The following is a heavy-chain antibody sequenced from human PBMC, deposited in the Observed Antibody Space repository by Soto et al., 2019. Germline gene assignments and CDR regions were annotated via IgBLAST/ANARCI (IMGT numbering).Heavy chain of an antibody. CDR1: GGSISSSKW. CDR3: TRDPYGDWHYGMDV. V-gene: IGHV4-4*02. CDR2: IYHSGST. Sequence: PSETLSLTCAVSGGSISSSKWWSWVRQPPGKGLEWIGEIYHSGSTNYNPSLKSRVTISVDKSKNQFSLKLSSVTAADTAVYYCTRDPYGDWHYGMDVWGQGTTVTVSS. J-gene: IGHJ6*02. D-gene: IGHD4-17*01.